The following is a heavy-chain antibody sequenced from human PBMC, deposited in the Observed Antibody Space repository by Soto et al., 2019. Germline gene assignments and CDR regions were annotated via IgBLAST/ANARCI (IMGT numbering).Heavy chain of an antibody. CDR2: ISSNSNYI. CDR3: ARGYGELDY. CDR1: GFAFSSYT. Sequence: GGSLRLSCAASGFAFSSYTMNWVRQAPGKGLEWVSSISSNSNYIYYADSVKGRFTISRDNAKNSLYLQMNSLRAEDTAVYYCARGYGELDYWGQGTLVTVSS. D-gene: IGHD4-17*01. J-gene: IGHJ4*02. V-gene: IGHV3-21*01.